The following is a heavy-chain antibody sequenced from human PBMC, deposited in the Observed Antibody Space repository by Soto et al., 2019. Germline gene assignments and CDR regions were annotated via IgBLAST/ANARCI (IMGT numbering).Heavy chain of an antibody. J-gene: IGHJ5*01. CDR3: TRRYNWNDNYFDF. V-gene: IGHV4-39*01. D-gene: IGHD1-20*01. CDR1: GASISVHSYY. CDR2: SYYSGTT. Sequence: SETLSLTCTVSGASISVHSYYWTWIRQPPGKGLEWIGSSYYSGTTYFNPSLKSRATISVDTSKNQFSLRLTSVTAADTAIYYCTRRYNWNDNYFDFWGQGAQVTVSS.